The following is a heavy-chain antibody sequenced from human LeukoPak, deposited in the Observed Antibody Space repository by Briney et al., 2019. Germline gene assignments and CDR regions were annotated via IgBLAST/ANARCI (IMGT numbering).Heavy chain of an antibody. J-gene: IGHJ4*02. Sequence: QTGGSLRLSCAASGFTFSSYAMSWVRQAPGKGLEWVSAISGSGGSTYYADSVKGRFTISRDNSKNTLYLQMNSLRAEDTAVYYCAKQGRRDGYIDYWGQGTLVTVSS. V-gene: IGHV3-23*01. CDR2: ISGSGGST. CDR1: GFTFSSYA. D-gene: IGHD5-24*01. CDR3: AKQGRRDGYIDY.